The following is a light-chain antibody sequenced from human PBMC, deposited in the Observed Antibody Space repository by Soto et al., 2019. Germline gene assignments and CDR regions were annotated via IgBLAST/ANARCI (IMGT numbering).Light chain of an antibody. Sequence: DIQMTQSPSSLSASVGDRVTITCQASQDISNYLNWYQQKPGKATKLLIYDASNLETGVPSRFSVSGSGTDFTFTISSLQPEDIATYYCQQYDNLPLTFGQGNKLEIK. J-gene: IGKJ2*01. CDR2: DAS. CDR1: QDISNY. CDR3: QQYDNLPLT. V-gene: IGKV1-33*01.